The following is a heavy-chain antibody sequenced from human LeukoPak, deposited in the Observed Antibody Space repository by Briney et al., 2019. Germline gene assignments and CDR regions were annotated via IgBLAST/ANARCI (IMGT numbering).Heavy chain of an antibody. Sequence: GGSLRLSCAASGFTLSDYWMHWVRQAPGKGLVWVSRINSDGYADSVKGRFTISRDNAKNSLYLQMNSLRAEDTAVYYCARDTHYGSGSYYNMGALGFDYWGQGTLVTVSS. V-gene: IGHV3-74*01. CDR1: GFTLSDYW. D-gene: IGHD3-10*01. CDR3: ARDTHYGSGSYYNMGALGFDY. J-gene: IGHJ4*02. CDR2: INSDG.